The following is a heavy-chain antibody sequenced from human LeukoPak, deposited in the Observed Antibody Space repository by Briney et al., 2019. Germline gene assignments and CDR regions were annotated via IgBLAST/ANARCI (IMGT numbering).Heavy chain of an antibody. CDR1: GGSISSYY. CDR3: ARSVDDAFDI. J-gene: IGHJ3*02. Sequence: SETLSLTCAVSGGSISSYYWSWIRQPPGKGLEWIGYIYTSGSTNYNPSLKSRVAISVDTSKNQFSLKLSSVTAADTTVYYCARSVDDAFDIWGQGTMVTVSS. CDR2: IYTSGST. V-gene: IGHV4-4*09.